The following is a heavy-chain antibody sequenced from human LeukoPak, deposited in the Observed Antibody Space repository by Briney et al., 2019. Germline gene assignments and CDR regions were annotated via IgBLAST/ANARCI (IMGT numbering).Heavy chain of an antibody. CDR2: ISYDGSDK. CDR3: AKDFQYHPGFDY. V-gene: IGHV3-30-3*01. J-gene: IGHJ4*02. CDR1: GFTFSSYA. Sequence: GGSLRLSCAASGFTFSSYAMHWVRQAPGKGLEWVAVISYDGSDKYYADSVKGRFTISRDNSKNTLYLQMNSLRAEDTAVYYCAKDFQYHPGFDYWGQGTLVAVSS. D-gene: IGHD2-2*01.